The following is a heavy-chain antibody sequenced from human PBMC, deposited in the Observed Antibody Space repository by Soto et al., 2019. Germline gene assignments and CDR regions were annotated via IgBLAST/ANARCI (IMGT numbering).Heavy chain of an antibody. CDR1: GYSFTSYW. CDR2: IDPSDSYT. D-gene: IGHD6-13*01. Sequence: EVQLVQSGAEVKKPGESLRISCKGSGYSFTSYWISWVRQMPGKGLEWMGRIDPSDSYTNYSPSFQGHVTISADKSIRTAYLQWRSLKASDSAMYYCARLQAAAGDNDLTFDYWGQGTLVTVSS. CDR3: ARLQAAAGDNDLTFDY. V-gene: IGHV5-10-1*01. J-gene: IGHJ4*02.